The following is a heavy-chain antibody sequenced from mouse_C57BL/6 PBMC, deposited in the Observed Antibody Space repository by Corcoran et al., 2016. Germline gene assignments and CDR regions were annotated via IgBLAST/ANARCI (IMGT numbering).Heavy chain of an antibody. CDR2: IYPGSGNT. J-gene: IGHJ4*01. D-gene: IGHD2-1*01. Sequence: QIQLQQSGPELVKPGASVKISCKASGYTFTDYYINWVKQRPGQGLEWIGWIYPGSGNTKYNEKFKGKATLTVDTSSSTAYMQLSSLTSKDSAVYFCARQQIYYGNPYAMDYWGQGTSVTVSS. CDR3: ARQQIYYGNPYAMDY. V-gene: IGHV1-84*01. CDR1: GYTFTDYY.